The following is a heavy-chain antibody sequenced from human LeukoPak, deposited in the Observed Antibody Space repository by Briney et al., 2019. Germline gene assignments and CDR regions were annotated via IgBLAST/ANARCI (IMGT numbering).Heavy chain of an antibody. V-gene: IGHV3-23*01. J-gene: IGHJ4*02. CDR2: ISDAQSGRQT. CDR3: TTRLQHHFDY. Sequence: PGGSLRLSSAASGVTFSSYNMNWGRQAPGRGLEWVSTISDAQSGRQTHNADSVKGRFTISRDDSQKTVYLQMDSLRAEDTAVYYCTTRLQHHFDYWGQGTQVTVSS. D-gene: IGHD2-15*01. CDR1: GVTFSSYN.